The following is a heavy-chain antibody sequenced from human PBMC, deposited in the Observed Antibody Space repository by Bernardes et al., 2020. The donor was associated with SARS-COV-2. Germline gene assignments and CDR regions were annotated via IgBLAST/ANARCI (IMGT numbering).Heavy chain of an antibody. CDR3: ARGDDYPFYMDV. Sequence: SETLSLTCSVSGGSISGYYWSWIRQPAEKGLEWIGRMYTDGTTHYNPSLKSRVTMSFDTSQNQLSLKLTSVTAADTAVYFCARGDDYPFYMDVWGKGTTVTVSS. V-gene: IGHV4-4*07. CDR1: GGSISGYY. CDR2: MYTDGTT. J-gene: IGHJ6*04. D-gene: IGHD4-17*01.